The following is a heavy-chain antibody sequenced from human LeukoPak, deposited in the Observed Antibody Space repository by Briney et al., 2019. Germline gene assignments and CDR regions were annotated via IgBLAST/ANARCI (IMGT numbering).Heavy chain of an antibody. CDR3: ARHDGIVVGVDY. V-gene: IGHV4-59*08. J-gene: IGHJ4*02. CDR1: GASISSFY. Sequence: SETLSLTCTVSGASISSFYWTWIRQPPGKGLEWIGYIYYSGSTNYNPSLKSRVTISVDTSKNQFSLKLSSVTAADTAVYYCARHDGIVVGVDYWGQGTLVTVSS. D-gene: IGHD2-15*01. CDR2: IYYSGST.